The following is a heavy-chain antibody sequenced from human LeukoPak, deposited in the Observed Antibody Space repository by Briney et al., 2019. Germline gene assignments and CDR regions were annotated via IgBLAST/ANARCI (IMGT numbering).Heavy chain of an antibody. D-gene: IGHD3-22*01. Sequence: ASVKVSCKVSGYTLTELSMHWVRQAPGQGLEWMGWISANNGNTNYAQKVQGRVTMTRDTSTSTAYMELRSLTSDDTAVYYCARGPPMIVPWGQGTLVTVSS. CDR3: ARGPPMIVP. CDR2: ISANNGNT. CDR1: GYTLTELS. V-gene: IGHV1-18*01. J-gene: IGHJ5*02.